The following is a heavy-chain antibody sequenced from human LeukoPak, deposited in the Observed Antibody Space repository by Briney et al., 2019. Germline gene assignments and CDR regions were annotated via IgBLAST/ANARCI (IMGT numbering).Heavy chain of an antibody. CDR1: GGSFSGYY. V-gene: IGHV4-34*01. CDR3: ARGFDYGGNSGFFDH. D-gene: IGHD4-23*01. CDR2: INHSGST. J-gene: IGHJ4*02. Sequence: SETLSLTCAVYGGSFSGYYWSWIRQPPGKGLEWIGEINHSGSTNYNPSLKSRVTISVDTSKNQFSLKLSSVTAADTAVYYCARGFDYGGNSGFFDHWGQGTLVTVSS.